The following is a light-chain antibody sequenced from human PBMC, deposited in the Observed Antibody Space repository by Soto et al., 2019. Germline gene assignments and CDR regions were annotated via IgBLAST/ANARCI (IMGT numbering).Light chain of an antibody. Sequence: DIVLTQSPLSLPVTPGEPASISCNSSQSLLHSNGYNYLDWYLQKPGQSPQLLIYLGSSRASGVPDRFSGSGSGTDFALKISRVEAEDVGIYYCMQALQTPLTFGGGTKVEI. CDR1: QSLLHSNGYNY. V-gene: IGKV2-28*01. CDR3: MQALQTPLT. J-gene: IGKJ4*01. CDR2: LGS.